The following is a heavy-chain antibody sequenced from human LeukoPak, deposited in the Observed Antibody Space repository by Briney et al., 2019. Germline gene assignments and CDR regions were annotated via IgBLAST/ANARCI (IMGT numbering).Heavy chain of an antibody. J-gene: IGHJ4*02. CDR3: ARDERIVGATSY. V-gene: IGHV4-61*02. CDR1: GGSISSSSYY. Sequence: SETLSLTCTVSGGSISSSSYYWSWIRQPAGKGLEWIGRIYTSGSTNYNPSLKSRVTMSVDTSKNQFSLKLSSVTAADTAVYYCARDERIVGATSYWGQGTLVTVSS. CDR2: IYTSGST. D-gene: IGHD1-26*01.